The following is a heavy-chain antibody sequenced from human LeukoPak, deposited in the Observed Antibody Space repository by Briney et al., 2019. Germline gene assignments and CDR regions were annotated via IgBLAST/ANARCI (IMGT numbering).Heavy chain of an antibody. J-gene: IGHJ4*02. CDR1: SGSISTSNYY. Sequence: PSETLSLTCTVSSGSISTSNYYWGWVRQPPGKALEWIGNIFYSGSTYYSPSLKSRVTISLDTSRNQFSLKLNSVTAADTAVYYCARDGDYVWVGIDYWGQGTLVTVSS. V-gene: IGHV4-39*07. D-gene: IGHD3-16*01. CDR3: ARDGDYVWVGIDY. CDR2: IFYSGST.